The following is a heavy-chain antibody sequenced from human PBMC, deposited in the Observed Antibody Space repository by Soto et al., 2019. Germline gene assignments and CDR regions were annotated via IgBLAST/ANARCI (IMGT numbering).Heavy chain of an antibody. J-gene: IGHJ4*02. Sequence: SETLSLTCAVSGDSMSSSDYCWGWIRPPPGKGLEWIGSIYYSGSTYYNPSLQSRVAISVDTSKNQFSLKLKSVTAADTAIYYCARRTVNIRTFYSGLKTHCFDYWGQGAPVTVSS. D-gene: IGHD6-19*01. CDR2: IYYSGST. CDR3: ARRTVNIRTFYSGLKTHCFDY. V-gene: IGHV4-39*01. CDR1: GDSMSSSDYC.